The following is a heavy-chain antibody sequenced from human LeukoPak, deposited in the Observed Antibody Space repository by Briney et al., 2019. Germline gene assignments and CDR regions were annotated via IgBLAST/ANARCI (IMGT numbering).Heavy chain of an antibody. CDR1: GGSISSSSYY. J-gene: IGHJ4*02. V-gene: IGHV4-39*07. CDR2: IYYSGST. D-gene: IGHD3-10*01. CDR3: ARGIGWFGDY. Sequence: SETLSLTCTVSGGSISSSSYYWGWIRQPPGKGLEWIGSIYYSGSTYYNPSLKSRVTISVDTSKNQFSLKLSSVTAADTAVYYCARGIGWFGDYWGQGTLVTVSS.